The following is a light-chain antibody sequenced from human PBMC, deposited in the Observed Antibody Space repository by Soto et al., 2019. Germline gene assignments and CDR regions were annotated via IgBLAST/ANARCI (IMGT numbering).Light chain of an antibody. J-gene: IGLJ1*01. CDR2: EVT. Sequence: QSALTQPPSASGSPGQSVTISCTGTSSDVDGYYSVSWYQHHPGKAPKLMIYEVTKRPSGVPDRFSGSKSGSTASLTVSGLQADDEADYYCSSYASSTNLAVFGTGTKVTVL. V-gene: IGLV2-8*01. CDR3: SSYASSTNLAV. CDR1: SSDVDGYYS.